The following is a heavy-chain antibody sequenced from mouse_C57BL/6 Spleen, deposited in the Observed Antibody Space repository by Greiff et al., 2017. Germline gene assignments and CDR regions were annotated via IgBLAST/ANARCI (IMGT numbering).Heavy chain of an antibody. CDR3: ARPNYYGSSYDFDY. CDR2: INPNNGGT. V-gene: IGHV1-26*01. CDR1: GYTFTDYY. J-gene: IGHJ2*01. Sequence: EVQLQQSGPELVKPGASVKISCKASGYTFTDYYMNWVKQSHGKSLEWIGDINPNNGGTSYNQKFKGKATLTVDKSSSTAYMELRSLTSEDSAVYYCARPNYYGSSYDFDYWAKAPLSQSPQ. D-gene: IGHD1-1*01.